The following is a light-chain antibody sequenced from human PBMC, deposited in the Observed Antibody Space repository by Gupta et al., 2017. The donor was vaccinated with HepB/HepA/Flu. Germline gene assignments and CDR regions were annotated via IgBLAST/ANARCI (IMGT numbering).Light chain of an antibody. CDR1: QFVPNNY. CDR3: HHDALGRDT. V-gene: IGKV3-20*01. Sequence: IVLTPSPGTLSLSPGDRATLSCRASQFVPNNYLAWYQQRPGQAPRLLIYGASSRTTGVPDRFSGSGSGTDFTLTISRVEPEDFGVFYCHHDALGRDTFGQGTKLEIK. J-gene: IGKJ2*01. CDR2: GAS.